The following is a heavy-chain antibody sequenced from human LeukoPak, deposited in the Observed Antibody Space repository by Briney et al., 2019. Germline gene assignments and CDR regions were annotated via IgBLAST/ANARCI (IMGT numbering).Heavy chain of an antibody. Sequence: SETLSLTCTVSGGSISSYYWSWIRQPPGKGLEWIGYIYYSGSTNYNPSLKGRVTISVDTSKNQFSLKLTSVSAADTAVYYCARGMTTVVSPDYWGQGTLVTVSS. CDR2: IYYSGST. CDR1: GGSISSYY. D-gene: IGHD4-23*01. J-gene: IGHJ4*02. V-gene: IGHV4-59*01. CDR3: ARGMTTVVSPDY.